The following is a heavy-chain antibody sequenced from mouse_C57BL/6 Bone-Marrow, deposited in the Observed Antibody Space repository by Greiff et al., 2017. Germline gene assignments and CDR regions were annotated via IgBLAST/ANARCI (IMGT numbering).Heavy chain of an antibody. V-gene: IGHV5-4*01. D-gene: IGHD2-3*01. Sequence: EVKLVESGGGLVKPGGSLKLSCAASGFTFSSYAMSWVRQTPDKRLEWVATISDGGSYTYYPDNVKGRFTISRDNAKNNLYLQMRHLKSEDTAMYYCARDDGYSPRFAYWGQGTLVTVSA. CDR1: GFTFSSYA. CDR3: ARDDGYSPRFAY. CDR2: ISDGGSYT. J-gene: IGHJ3*01.